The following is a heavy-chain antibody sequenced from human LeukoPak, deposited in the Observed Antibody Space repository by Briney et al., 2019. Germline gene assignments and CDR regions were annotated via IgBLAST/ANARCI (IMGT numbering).Heavy chain of an antibody. D-gene: IGHD4-4*01. CDR1: GYTFTSYY. CDR3: ARPDTVTTGAFDI. CDR2: INPSGGST. Sequence: ASVKVSCKASGYTFTSYYMHWVRQAPGQGLEWMGIINPSGGSTSYAQKFQGSVTMTRDTSTSTVYMELSSLRSEDTAVYYCARPDTVTTGAFDIWGQGTMVTVSS. V-gene: IGHV1-46*01. J-gene: IGHJ3*02.